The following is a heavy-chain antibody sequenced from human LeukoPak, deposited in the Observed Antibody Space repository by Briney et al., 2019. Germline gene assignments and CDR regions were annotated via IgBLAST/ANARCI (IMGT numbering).Heavy chain of an antibody. D-gene: IGHD4-11*01. CDR3: ARHYSTDPFDY. V-gene: IGHV4-59*08. CDR1: GASINSYY. CDR2: ISHSGNT. Sequence: SETLSLTCTVSGASINSYYWSWIRQPPGKGLEWVACISHSGNTNYNPSLKTRVTISADTSKSRISLKLTSVTAADTATYYCARHYSTDPFDYWGQGTPVTVSS. J-gene: IGHJ4*02.